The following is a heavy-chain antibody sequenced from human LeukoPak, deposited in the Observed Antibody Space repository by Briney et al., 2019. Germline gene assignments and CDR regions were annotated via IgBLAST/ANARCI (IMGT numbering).Heavy chain of an antibody. J-gene: IGHJ4*02. CDR1: GFTFSRYS. D-gene: IGHD6-13*01. CDR3: SRGINYSPRIFDY. V-gene: IGHV3-21*01. CDR2: ISSSSRNI. Sequence: PGGSLRLSCAVSGFTFSRYSMNWVRQAPGKGLEWVSSISSSSRNIYYADSVKGRFTISRDNAMNSLYLQMNSLRAEDTAVYYCSRGINYSPRIFDYWGQGTLVTVSS.